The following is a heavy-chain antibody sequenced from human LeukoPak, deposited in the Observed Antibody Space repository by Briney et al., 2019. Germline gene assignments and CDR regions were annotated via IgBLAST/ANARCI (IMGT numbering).Heavy chain of an antibody. V-gene: IGHV3-53*01. CDR1: GFTVSSNY. J-gene: IGHJ4*02. CDR2: IYSGGST. D-gene: IGHD4-23*01. CDR3: AKVQTTVVSPPDS. Sequence: PGGSLRLSCAASGFTVSSNYMSWVRQAPGKGLEWVSVIYSGGSTYYADSVKGRFTISRDNSKDTLYLQINSLRAEDTAVYFCAKVQTTVVSPPDSWGQGTLVTVSS.